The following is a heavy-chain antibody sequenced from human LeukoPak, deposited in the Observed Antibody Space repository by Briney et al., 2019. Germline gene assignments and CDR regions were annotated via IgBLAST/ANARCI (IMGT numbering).Heavy chain of an antibody. J-gene: IGHJ6*02. Sequence: GGSLRLSCVAPGFAFSNVWMNWVRPAPGKGLEWVGRIKSRADGGTINYAAFVKGRFTISRDDSKDTLYLQMDSLRTEDTGLYYCATDPYEFYYDSSGYYESPRYYYYSMDVWGQGTTVTVSS. CDR2: IKSRADGGTI. V-gene: IGHV3-15*01. CDR1: GFAFSNVW. D-gene: IGHD3-22*01. CDR3: ATDPYEFYYDSSGYYESPRYYYYSMDV.